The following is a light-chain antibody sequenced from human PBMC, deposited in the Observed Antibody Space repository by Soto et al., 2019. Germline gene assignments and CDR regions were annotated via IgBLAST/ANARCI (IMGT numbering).Light chain of an antibody. CDR3: SSYAGSNKV. CDR2: EVS. Sequence: QSVRTKPVSGSGSPGQSVTISCTGTSSDVGGYNYVSWYQQHPGKAPKLMIYEVSKRPSGVPDRFSGSKSGNTASLTVSGLQAEDEADYYCSSYAGSNKVFGTGTKVTV. V-gene: IGLV2-8*01. J-gene: IGLJ1*01. CDR1: SSDVGGYNY.